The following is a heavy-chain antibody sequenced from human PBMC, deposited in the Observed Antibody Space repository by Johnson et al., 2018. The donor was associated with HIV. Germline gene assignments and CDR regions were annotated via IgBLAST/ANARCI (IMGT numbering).Heavy chain of an antibody. V-gene: IGHV3-30-3*01. CDR2: ISYDGSNK. D-gene: IGHD4-17*01. CDR1: GFTFSSCA. CDR3: ARSPEIGDRLWRAFDV. Sequence: QMMLVESGGGVVQPGRSLRLSCAASGFTFSSCAFHWVRQAPGKGLEWVAVISYDGSNKYYADSVKGRFTISRDNAKNSLYLQMNSLRAEDTAVYYCARSPEIGDRLWRAFDVWGQGTMVTVSS. J-gene: IGHJ3*01.